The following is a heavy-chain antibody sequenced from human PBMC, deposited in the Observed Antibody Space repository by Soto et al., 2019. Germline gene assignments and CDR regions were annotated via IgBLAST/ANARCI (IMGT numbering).Heavy chain of an antibody. D-gene: IGHD2-2*01. CDR2: ISGSGGST. J-gene: IGHJ4*02. V-gene: IGHV3-23*01. Sequence: GGSLRLSCAASGFTFSSYAMSWVRQAPGKGLEWVSAISGSGGSTYYADSVKGRFTISRDNSKNTLYLQMNSLRAEDTAVYYCAKDIRVVVVVPAAIGFDYWGQGTLVTVS. CDR1: GFTFSSYA. CDR3: AKDIRVVVVVPAAIGFDY.